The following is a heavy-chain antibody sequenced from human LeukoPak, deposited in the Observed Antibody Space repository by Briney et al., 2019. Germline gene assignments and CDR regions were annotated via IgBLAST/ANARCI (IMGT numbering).Heavy chain of an antibody. CDR3: ARASITMVRGVTPFDY. CDR2: IYYSGST. J-gene: IGHJ4*02. V-gene: IGHV4-59*01. Sequence: SSETLSLTCTVSGGSISGYYWSWIRQPPGKGLEWIGYIYYSGSTNYNPSLKSRVTISVDTSKNQFSLKLSSVTAADTAVYYCARASITMVRGVTPFDYWGQGTLVTVSS. CDR1: GGSISGYY. D-gene: IGHD3-10*01.